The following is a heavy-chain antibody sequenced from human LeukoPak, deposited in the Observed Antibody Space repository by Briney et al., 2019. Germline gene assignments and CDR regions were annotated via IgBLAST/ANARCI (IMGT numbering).Heavy chain of an antibody. CDR2: IYYSGST. CDR1: GVSLSSSSYY. CDR3: ANQERADA. J-gene: IGHJ5*02. V-gene: IGHV4-39*07. D-gene: IGHD1-1*01. Sequence: SETLSLTCTVSGVSLSSSSYYWGWIRQPPGKGLEWIGSIYYSGSTYYNPSLKSQVTISVDTFKNQFSLRLRSVTAADTAVYYCANQERADAWGQGTLVTVSS.